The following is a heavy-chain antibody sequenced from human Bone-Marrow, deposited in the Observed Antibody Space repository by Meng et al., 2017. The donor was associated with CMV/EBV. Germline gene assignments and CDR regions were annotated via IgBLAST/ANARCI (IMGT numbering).Heavy chain of an antibody. J-gene: IGHJ4*02. V-gene: IGHV4-38-2*02. D-gene: IGHD3-22*01. CDR2: IYHSGST. CDR1: GASISTRYY. CDR3: ARDSWLQGTSFEY. Sequence: GSLRLSCTVSGASISTRYYWGWIRQPPGKGLEWIGSIYHSGSTYNNPSLESRVTISIDTSKNQFSLKLSSVTAADTAVYYCARDSWLQGTSFEYWGQGMRVTVSS.